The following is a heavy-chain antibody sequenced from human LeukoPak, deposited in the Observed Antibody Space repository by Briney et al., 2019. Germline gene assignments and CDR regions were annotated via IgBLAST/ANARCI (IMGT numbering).Heavy chain of an antibody. Sequence: ASVKVSCKASGYTFTSYGISWVRQAPGQGLEWMGWISAYNGNTNYAQKLQGRVTMTTDTSTSTAYMELRSLRSDDTAVYYCARAVPRGSSWYAGGDYWGQGTLVTVSS. CDR1: GYTFTSYG. D-gene: IGHD6-13*01. V-gene: IGHV1-18*01. CDR2: ISAYNGNT. CDR3: ARAVPRGSSWYAGGDY. J-gene: IGHJ4*02.